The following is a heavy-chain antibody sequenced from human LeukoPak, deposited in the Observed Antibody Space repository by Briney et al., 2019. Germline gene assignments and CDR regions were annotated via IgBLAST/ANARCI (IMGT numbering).Heavy chain of an antibody. J-gene: IGHJ4*02. Sequence: GESLKISCKGSGYSFTSCWIGWVRQMPGKGLEWMGIIYPGGSDTRYSPSFQGQVTFSADKSINTAYLQWSSLKASDTAMYYCARQAAAASDYWGQGTLVTVSS. CDR3: ARQAAAASDY. CDR2: IYPGGSDT. V-gene: IGHV5-51*01. D-gene: IGHD6-13*01. CDR1: GYSFTSCW.